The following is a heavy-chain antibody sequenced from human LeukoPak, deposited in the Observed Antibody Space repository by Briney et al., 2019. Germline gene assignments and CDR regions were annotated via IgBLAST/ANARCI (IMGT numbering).Heavy chain of an antibody. V-gene: IGHV3-74*01. J-gene: IGHJ4*02. CDR2: ISYDGSSI. CDR3: AREAAVAGIYFDS. CDR1: GFTFSTYW. D-gene: IGHD6-19*01. Sequence: GGSLRLSCVASGFTFSTYWMHWARQAPGKGLVWVSRISYDGSSINYADSVKGRFSISRDNAKNTVYLQMNSLRAEDTAVYYCAREAAVAGIYFDSWGQGTLVTVSS.